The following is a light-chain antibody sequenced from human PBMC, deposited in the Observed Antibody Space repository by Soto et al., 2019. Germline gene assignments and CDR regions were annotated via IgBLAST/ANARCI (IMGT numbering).Light chain of an antibody. V-gene: IGKV1-9*01. Sequence: DIQLTQSPSFLSASVGDRVTITCRASQGIRNFLAWYQQKLGKAPKLLIYAASTLESGVSLRFSGSGSGTEFTLTISNLQPEDFATYYCQHPNSYPRALAFGGGTKVDIK. J-gene: IGKJ4*01. CDR2: AAS. CDR1: QGIRNF. CDR3: QHPNSYPRALA.